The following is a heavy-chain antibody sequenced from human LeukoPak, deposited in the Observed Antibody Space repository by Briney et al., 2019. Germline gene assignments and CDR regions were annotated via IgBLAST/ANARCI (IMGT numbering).Heavy chain of an antibody. CDR2: MSGVNT. V-gene: IGHV3-23*01. CDR1: GFAFSNHA. J-gene: IGHJ4*02. D-gene: IGHD3-9*01. CDR3: AKGLRYFDWLWDY. Sequence: GGSLRLSCTTSGFAFSNHAMSWVRQAPGKGLEWVSGMSGVNTYYADSVKGRFTISRDNSKRVLYLQMNSLRAEDTAVYYCAKGLRYFDWLWDYWGQGTLVTVSS.